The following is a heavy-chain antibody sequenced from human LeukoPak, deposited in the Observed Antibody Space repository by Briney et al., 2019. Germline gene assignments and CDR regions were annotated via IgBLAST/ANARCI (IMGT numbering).Heavy chain of an antibody. CDR2: TYYRSKWYN. CDR3: ARGYYYGSGSYYYYGMDV. CDR1: GDSVSSNSAA. Sequence: SQTLSPTCAISGDSVSSNSAAWNWIRQSPSRGLEWLGRTYYRSKWYNDYAVSVKSRITINPDTSRNQFSLQLNSVTPEDTAVYYCARGYYYGSGSYYYYGMDVWGQGTTVTVSS. D-gene: IGHD3-10*01. J-gene: IGHJ6*02. V-gene: IGHV6-1*01.